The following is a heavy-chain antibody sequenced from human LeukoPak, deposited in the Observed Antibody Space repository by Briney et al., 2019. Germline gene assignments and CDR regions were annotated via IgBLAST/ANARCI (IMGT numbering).Heavy chain of an antibody. CDR2: IYYSGTT. J-gene: IGHJ2*01. Sequence: SETLSLTCTVSGGSISSYYWSWIRQPPGKGLEWIGYIYYSGTTNYNPSLKSRVTISVDTSKNQFSLKLSSVTAADTAVYYCARAPVYKGHGLWTTGTTSQWYFDLWGRGTLVTVSS. D-gene: IGHD1-7*01. CDR1: GGSISSYY. CDR3: ARAPVYKGHGLWTTGTTSQWYFDL. V-gene: IGHV4-59*01.